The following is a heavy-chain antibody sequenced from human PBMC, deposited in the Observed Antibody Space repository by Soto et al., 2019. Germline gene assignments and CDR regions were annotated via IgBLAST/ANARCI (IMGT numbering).Heavy chain of an antibody. Sequence: GGSLRLSCAASGFTFSDYYMSWIRQAPGKGLEWVSYISSSGSTIYYADSVKGRFTISRDNAKNSLYLQMNSLRAEDTAVYYCTKNCYLLRYFDWLRGRLGEVAFDIWGQGTMVTVSS. D-gene: IGHD3-9*01. V-gene: IGHV3-11*01. CDR2: ISSSGSTI. CDR1: GFTFSDYY. CDR3: TKNCYLLRYFDWLRGRLGEVAFDI. J-gene: IGHJ3*02.